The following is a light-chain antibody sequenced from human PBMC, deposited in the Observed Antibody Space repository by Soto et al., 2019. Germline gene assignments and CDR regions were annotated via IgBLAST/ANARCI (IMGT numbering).Light chain of an antibody. CDR2: DVS. V-gene: IGLV2-14*01. CDR1: SSDVGGYNY. Sequence: QSALTQPASVSGSPGQSITISCTGTSSDVGGYNYVSWYQQYPGSAPKLMLYDVSNRPSGVSNRFSGSKSANTASLTISGLHAEDEADYYCSSYTSSSTYVFGTGTKVTVL. J-gene: IGLJ1*01. CDR3: SSYTSSSTYV.